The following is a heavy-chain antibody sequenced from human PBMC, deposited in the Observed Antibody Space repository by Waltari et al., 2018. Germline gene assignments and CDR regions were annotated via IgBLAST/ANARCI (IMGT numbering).Heavy chain of an antibody. J-gene: IGHJ6*02. Sequence: QVQLVESVGGVVQPGRSLRLSCVDSEFTFSSYEMHWVRQAPGKGLEWVAVISYNGRNIYYVDSVKGRFTISRDNSKKTLYMQMNSLRTEDTAVYYCARDYCDRTYCHGMDVWGQGTTVTVFS. D-gene: IGHD3-22*01. V-gene: IGHV3-30*04. CDR1: EFTFSSYE. CDR2: ISYNGRNI. CDR3: ARDYCDRTYCHGMDV.